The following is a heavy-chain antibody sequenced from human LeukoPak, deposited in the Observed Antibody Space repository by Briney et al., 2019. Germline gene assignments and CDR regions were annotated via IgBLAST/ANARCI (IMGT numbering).Heavy chain of an antibody. CDR3: AKDLAGTVTTFWDY. Sequence: GGSLRLSCAASGFTFSSYAMSWVRQAPGKGLEWVSAISGSGSGTYYADSVKGRFTISRDNSKTTLYLQMSSLTAEDTAVYYCAKDLAGTVTTFWDYWGQGTLVTVSS. CDR2: ISGSGSGT. D-gene: IGHD4-17*01. J-gene: IGHJ4*02. CDR1: GFTFSSYA. V-gene: IGHV3-23*01.